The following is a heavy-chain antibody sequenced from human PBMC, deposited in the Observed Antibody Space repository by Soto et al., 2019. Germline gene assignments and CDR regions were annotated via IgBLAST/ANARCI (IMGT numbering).Heavy chain of an antibody. J-gene: IGHJ6*02. V-gene: IGHV4-4*07. CDR3: AREVVPAATDYYYGMDV. Sequence: ETLSLTCTVSGGSISSYYWSWIRQPAGKGLEWIGRIYTSGSTNYNPSLKSRVTMSVDTSKNQFSLKLSSVTAADTAVYYCAREVVPAATDYYYGMDVWGQGTTVTVSS. CDR1: GGSISSYY. D-gene: IGHD2-2*01. CDR2: IYTSGST.